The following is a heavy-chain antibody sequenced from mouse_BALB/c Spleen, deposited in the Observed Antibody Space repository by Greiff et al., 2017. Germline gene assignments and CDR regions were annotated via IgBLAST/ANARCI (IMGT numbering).Heavy chain of an antibody. Sequence: QVQLKQSGAELVKPGASVKLSCKASGYTFTSYYMYWVKQRPGQGLEWIGEINPSNGGTNFNEKFKSKATLTVDKSSSTAYMQLSSLTSEDSAVYYCTRRERYYDYDYYAMDYWGQGTSVTVSS. V-gene: IGHV1S81*02. CDR1: GYTFTSYY. D-gene: IGHD2-4*01. J-gene: IGHJ4*01. CDR2: INPSNGGT. CDR3: TRRERYYDYDYYAMDY.